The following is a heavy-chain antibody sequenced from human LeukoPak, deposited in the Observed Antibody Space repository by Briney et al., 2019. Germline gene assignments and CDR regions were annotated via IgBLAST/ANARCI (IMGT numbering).Heavy chain of an antibody. V-gene: IGHV3-48*03. Sequence: GGSLRLSCAASGFTFSSYEMNWVRQAPGKGLEWVSYISSSGSTIYYTDSVKGRFTISRDNSNNTLYLQMNSLRAEDTAVYYCAKDLGYGRHFFDYWGQGTLLTVSS. CDR2: ISSSGSTI. CDR1: GFTFSSYE. CDR3: AKDLGYGRHFFDY. J-gene: IGHJ4*02. D-gene: IGHD5-18*01.